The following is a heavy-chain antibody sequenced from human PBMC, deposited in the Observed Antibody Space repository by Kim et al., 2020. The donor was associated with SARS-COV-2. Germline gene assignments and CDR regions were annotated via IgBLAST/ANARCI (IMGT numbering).Heavy chain of an antibody. D-gene: IGHD1-20*01. V-gene: IGHV4-4*06. Sequence: NYTPSLKRRVTMSVATAKNPLSLTLSSVTAADTAVYYCARVHNWNDGMDVWGQGTTVTVSS. J-gene: IGHJ6*02. CDR3: ARVHNWNDGMDV.